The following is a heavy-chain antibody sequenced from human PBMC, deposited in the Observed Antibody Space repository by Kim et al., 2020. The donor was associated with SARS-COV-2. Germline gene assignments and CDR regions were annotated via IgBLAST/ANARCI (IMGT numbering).Heavy chain of an antibody. J-gene: IGHJ4*02. V-gene: IGHV3-30*01. CDR3: ARSGGAKWFGVGY. Sequence: DTLKGRFTISRDNAKTALYLQMTSRRAEDTAVYYCARSGGAKWFGVGYWGQGTLVTVSS. D-gene: IGHD3-10*01.